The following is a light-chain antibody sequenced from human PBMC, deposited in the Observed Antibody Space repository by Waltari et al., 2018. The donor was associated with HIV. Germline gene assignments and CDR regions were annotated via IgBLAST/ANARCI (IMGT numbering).Light chain of an antibody. V-gene: IGLV2-14*01. Sequence: QSALTPPASVSGSPGQSITISCTGTSSDVGGYNYVSWYQQHPGKAPKLMIYEVSNRPSGVSNRFSGSKSGNTASLTISGLQAEDEADYYCSSYISSSTYVFGTGTKVTVL. J-gene: IGLJ1*01. CDR3: SSYISSSTYV. CDR1: SSDVGGYNY. CDR2: EVS.